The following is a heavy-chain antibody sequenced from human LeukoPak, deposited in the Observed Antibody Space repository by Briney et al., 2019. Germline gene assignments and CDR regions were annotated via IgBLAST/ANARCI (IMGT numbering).Heavy chain of an antibody. V-gene: IGHV5-51*01. CDR1: GYSFTSYW. J-gene: IGHJ5*02. D-gene: IGHD2-15*01. Sequence: GESLKISCKGSGYSFTSYWIGWVRQMLGKGLEWMGIIYPGDSDTRYSPSFQGQVTISADKSISTAYLQWSSLKASDTAMYYCAASTGCSGGSCSGWFDPWGQGTLVTVSS. CDR2: IYPGDSDT. CDR3: AASTGCSGGSCSGWFDP.